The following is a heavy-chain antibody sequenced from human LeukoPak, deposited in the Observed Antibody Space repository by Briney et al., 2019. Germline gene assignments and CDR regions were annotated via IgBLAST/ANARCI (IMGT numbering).Heavy chain of an antibody. CDR1: GFTFSSYG. CDR2: ISYDGSNK. D-gene: IGHD4-17*01. Sequence: PGRSLRLSCAASGFTFSSYGMHWVRQAPGKGLEWVAVISYDGSNKYYADSVKGRFTISRDNSKNTLYLQMNSLRAEDTAVYYSATVTIEGVDYWGQGTLVTVSS. CDR3: ATVTIEGVDY. J-gene: IGHJ4*02. V-gene: IGHV3-30*03.